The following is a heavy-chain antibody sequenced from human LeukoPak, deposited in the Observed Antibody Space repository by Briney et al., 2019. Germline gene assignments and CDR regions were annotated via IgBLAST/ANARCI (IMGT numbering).Heavy chain of an antibody. V-gene: IGHV4-30-4*01. D-gene: IGHD3-22*01. CDR2: IYYSGST. CDR3: ASSLYYYDSSGYHAIPLGY. J-gene: IGHJ4*02. Sequence: SETLSLTCTVSGGSISSGDYYWSWIRQPPGKGLEWIGYIYYSGSTYYNPSLKSRVTISVDTSKNQFSLKLSSVTAADTAVYYCASSLYYYDSSGYHAIPLGYWGQGTLVTVSS. CDR1: GGSISSGDYY.